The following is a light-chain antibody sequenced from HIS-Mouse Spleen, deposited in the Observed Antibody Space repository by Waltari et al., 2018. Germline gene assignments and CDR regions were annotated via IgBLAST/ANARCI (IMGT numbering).Light chain of an antibody. CDR1: QGISSY. CDR3: QQYYSYPYT. V-gene: IGKV1-8*01. J-gene: IGKJ2*01. CDR2: AAS. Sequence: AIRMTQSPSSLSASTGDRVTITCRASQGISSYLAWYQQKPGKAPKLLIYAASTLQSGVPSRFSGSGSGTDLTLTISCLQSEDFATYYCQQYYSYPYTFGQGTKLEIK.